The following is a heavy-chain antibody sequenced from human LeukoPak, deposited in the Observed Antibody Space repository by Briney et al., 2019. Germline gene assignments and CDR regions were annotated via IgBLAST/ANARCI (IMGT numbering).Heavy chain of an antibody. D-gene: IGHD6-13*01. V-gene: IGHV4-59*01. CDR2: IYYSGST. CDR1: GGSISSYY. J-gene: IGHJ4*02. CDR3: ARDNPAAGVDY. Sequence: SETLSLTCTVSGGSISSYYWSWIRQPPGKGLEWIGYIYYSGSTNYNPSLKSRVTISVDTSKNQFSLKLSSVTAADTAVYYCARDNPAAGVDYWGQGTLDTVSS.